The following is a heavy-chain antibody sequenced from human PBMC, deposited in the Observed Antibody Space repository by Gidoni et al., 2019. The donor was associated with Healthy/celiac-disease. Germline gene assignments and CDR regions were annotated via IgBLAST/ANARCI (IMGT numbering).Heavy chain of an antibody. CDR2: ISGSGGST. D-gene: IGHD2-2*01. CDR3: AKDAPRGIIVVVPAATNDAFDI. V-gene: IGHV3-23*01. J-gene: IGHJ3*02. CDR1: GFTFSSYA. Sequence: EVQLLESGGGLVQPGGSLRLSCAASGFTFSSYAMSWVRQAPGKGLEWVSAISGSGGSTYYADSVKGRFTISRDNSKNTLYLQMNSLRAEDTAVYYCAKDAPRGIIVVVPAATNDAFDIWDQGTMVTVFS.